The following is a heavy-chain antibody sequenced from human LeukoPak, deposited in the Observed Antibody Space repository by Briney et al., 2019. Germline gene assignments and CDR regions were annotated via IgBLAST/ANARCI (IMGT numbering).Heavy chain of an antibody. CDR2: IYYSGST. D-gene: IGHD6-19*01. CDR1: GGSISSYY. J-gene: IGHJ4*02. CDR3: ARVRYSSGWYGELYYFDY. V-gene: IGHV4-59*01. Sequence: SETLSLTCAVSGGSISSYYWSWIRQPPGKGLEWIGYIYYSGSTNYNPSLKSRVTISVDTSKNQFSLKLSSVTAADTAVYYCARVRYSSGWYGELYYFDYWGQGTLVTVSS.